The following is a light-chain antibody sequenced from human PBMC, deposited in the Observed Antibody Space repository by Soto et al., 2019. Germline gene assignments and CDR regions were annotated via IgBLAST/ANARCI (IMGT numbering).Light chain of an antibody. CDR3: QQSYSTPQT. Sequence: DIQMTQSPSSLSASVGDRVTITSRASQSISSYLNWYQQKPGKAPKLLIYAASSLQSGVPSRFSGSGYGTDFALTISSLQPEDFATYYCQQSYSTPQTFGQGTKV. CDR1: QSISSY. CDR2: AAS. V-gene: IGKV1-39*01. J-gene: IGKJ1*01.